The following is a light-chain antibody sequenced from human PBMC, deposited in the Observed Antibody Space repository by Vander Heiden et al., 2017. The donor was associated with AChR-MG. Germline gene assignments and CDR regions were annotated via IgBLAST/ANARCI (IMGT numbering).Light chain of an antibody. Sequence: QTVVTQEPSFSVSPGGTVTLTCGLSSGSVSTRYYPSWYQQTPGQAPRTLIYSTNTRSSGVPDRFPGSILENKAALTITGAQADDESDYYCVLYMGSGIWVFGGGTKLTVL. V-gene: IGLV8-61*01. CDR2: STN. CDR1: SGSVSTRYY. J-gene: IGLJ3*02. CDR3: VLYMGSGIWV.